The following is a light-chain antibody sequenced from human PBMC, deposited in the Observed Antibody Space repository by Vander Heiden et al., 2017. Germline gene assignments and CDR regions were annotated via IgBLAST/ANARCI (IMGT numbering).Light chain of an antibody. CDR2: DAS. Sequence: DIQMTQSPSSLSASVGDRVTITCQARQDISNFLNWYQQKPGKAPKLLIYDASNLETGVPSRFSGSGSGTDFTFTISSLQPEDIATYYCQQYDNLRVTFGQGTRLEIK. V-gene: IGKV1-33*01. CDR3: QQYDNLRVT. CDR1: QDISNF. J-gene: IGKJ5*01.